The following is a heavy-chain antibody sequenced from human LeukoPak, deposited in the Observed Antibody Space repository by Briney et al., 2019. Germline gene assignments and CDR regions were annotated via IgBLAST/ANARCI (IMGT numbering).Heavy chain of an antibody. CDR2: IKSKTDGGTT. CDR3: TTDRGYYGSGALFSFDY. CDR1: GFTFSNAW. D-gene: IGHD3-10*01. V-gene: IGHV3-15*01. J-gene: IGHJ4*02. Sequence: GGSLRLSCAASGFTFSNAWMSWVRQAPGKGLEWVGRIKSKTDGGTTDYAAPVKGRFTISRDDSKNTLYLQMNSLKTEDTAVYYCTTDRGYYGSGALFSFDYWGQGTLVTVSS.